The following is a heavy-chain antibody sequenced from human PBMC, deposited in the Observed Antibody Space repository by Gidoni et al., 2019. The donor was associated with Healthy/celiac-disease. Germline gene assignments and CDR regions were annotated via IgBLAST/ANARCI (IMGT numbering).Heavy chain of an antibody. CDR2: IYYSGST. J-gene: IGHJ4*02. CDR1: GGSISSYY. Sequence: QVQLQESGPGLVKPSETLSLTCTVSGGSISSYYWAGSGSPLGKGLEWIGYIYYSGSTNYNPSLKSRVTISVDTSKNQFSLKLSSVTAADTAVYYCARSVREYQLYFDYWGQGTLVTVSS. D-gene: IGHD2-2*01. V-gene: IGHV4-59*01. CDR3: ARSVREYQLYFDY.